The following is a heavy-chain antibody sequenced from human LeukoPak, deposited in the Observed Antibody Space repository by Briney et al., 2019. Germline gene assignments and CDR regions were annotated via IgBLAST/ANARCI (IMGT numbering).Heavy chain of an antibody. V-gene: IGHV3-73*01. CDR1: GFTFSNAW. D-gene: IGHD3-10*01. CDR2: IRSKANSYAT. Sequence: GGSLRLSCAASGFTFSNAWMSWVRQAPGKGLEWVGRIRSKANSYATAYAASVKGRFTISRDDSKNTAYLQMNSLKTEDTAVYYCSTYYYGSGSSIRPRYYYYGMDVWGQGTTVTVSS. J-gene: IGHJ6*02. CDR3: STYYYGSGSSIRPRYYYYGMDV.